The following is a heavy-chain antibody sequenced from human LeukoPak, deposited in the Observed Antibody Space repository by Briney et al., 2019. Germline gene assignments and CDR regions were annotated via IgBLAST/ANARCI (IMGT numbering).Heavy chain of an antibody. Sequence: GGSLRLSCAASGFTFNNYGMHWVRQAPGRGLEWVALLWYDGTNKNYADSVKGRFTISRDNSKNTMYLQMNNLRAEDTAVYYCARRGTPNAFDLWGQGTMVTVSS. D-gene: IGHD3-16*01. CDR3: ARRGTPNAFDL. CDR1: GFTFNNYG. V-gene: IGHV3-33*01. J-gene: IGHJ3*01. CDR2: LWYDGTNK.